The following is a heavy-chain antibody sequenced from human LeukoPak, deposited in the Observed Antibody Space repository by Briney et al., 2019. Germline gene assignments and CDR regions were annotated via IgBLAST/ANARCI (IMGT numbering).Heavy chain of an antibody. V-gene: IGHV3-30-3*01. J-gene: IGHJ3*02. D-gene: IGHD4-23*01. CDR1: GFTFSSYA. CDR2: ISYDGSNK. CDR3: ARDPRPTHVSVVTQDAFDI. Sequence: PGGSLRLSCAASGFTFSSYAMHWVRQAPGKGLEWVAVISYDGSNKYYADSVKGRFTISRDNSKNTLYLQMNSLRAEDTAVYYCARDPRPTHVSVVTQDAFDIWGQGTMVTVSS.